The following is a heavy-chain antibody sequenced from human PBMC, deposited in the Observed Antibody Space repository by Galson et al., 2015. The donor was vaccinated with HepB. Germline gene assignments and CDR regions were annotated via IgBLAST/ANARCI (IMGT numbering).Heavy chain of an antibody. J-gene: IGHJ3*02. D-gene: IGHD3-3*01. V-gene: IGHV1-46*01. CDR1: GYTFTSYY. CDR3: ARERRGGIFGVARDAFDI. CDR2: INPSGGST. Sequence: SVKVSCKASGYTFTSYYMHWVRQAPGQGLEWMGIINPSGGSTSYAQKFQGRVTMTRDTSTSTVYMELSSLRSEDTAVYYCARERRGGIFGVARDAFDIWGQGTMVTVSS.